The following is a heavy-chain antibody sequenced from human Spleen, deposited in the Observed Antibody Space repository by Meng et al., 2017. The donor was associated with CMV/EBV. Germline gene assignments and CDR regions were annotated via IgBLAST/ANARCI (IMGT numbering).Heavy chain of an antibody. CDR3: ARFLPAVAGSGAGCY. J-gene: IGHJ4*02. CDR1: GFTFSSYL. V-gene: IGHV3-23*01. D-gene: IGHD6-19*01. Sequence: GESLKISCAASGFTFSSYLMTWVRQAPGKGLEWVSVISGSGGSTYYADSVKGRFTISRDNSKNTVYLQMNSLRAEDTAVYYCARFLPAVAGSGAGCYWGQGKLVTVSS. CDR2: ISGSGGST.